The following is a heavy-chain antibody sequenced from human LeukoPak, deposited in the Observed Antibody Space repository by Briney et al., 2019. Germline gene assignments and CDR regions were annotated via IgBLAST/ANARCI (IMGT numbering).Heavy chain of an antibody. CDR2: ISAYNGNT. J-gene: IGHJ4*02. Sequence: ASVKVSCKASGYTFTSYGISWVRQAPGQGLEWMGWISAYNGNTNYAQKLQGRVTMTTDTSTSTAYMELRSLRSDDTAVYYCARDTDIVVVVAAQGLDYWGQGARVTVS. CDR1: GYTFTSYG. V-gene: IGHV1-18*01. D-gene: IGHD2-15*01. CDR3: ARDTDIVVVVAAQGLDY.